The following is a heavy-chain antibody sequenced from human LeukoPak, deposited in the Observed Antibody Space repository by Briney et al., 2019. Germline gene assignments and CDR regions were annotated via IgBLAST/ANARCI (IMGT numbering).Heavy chain of an antibody. V-gene: IGHV3-33*01. J-gene: IGHJ6*02. Sequence: PGGSLRLSCAASGFSFDTYAMHWVRQAPGQGLEWVALIWHDGSHKFYSNSVRGQFTISRDNSKNTVYLQMNNLRPDDTAVYYCARDLLAVAKIRVGYYGMDVWGQGTTVTVSS. CDR1: GFSFDTYA. D-gene: IGHD5-12*01. CDR3: ARDLLAVAKIRVGYYGMDV. CDR2: IWHDGSHK.